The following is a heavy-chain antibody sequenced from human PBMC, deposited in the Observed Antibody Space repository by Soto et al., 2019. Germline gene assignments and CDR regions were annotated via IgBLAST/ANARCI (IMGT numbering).Heavy chain of an antibody. Sequence: QVQLVQSGAEVKKPGSSVKVSCKASGGTFGSYAFSWVRQAPGQGLEWMGGIIPVSGAAHYAQKFQGRGTITADESTSTAYMELSSRSSQDTAVYYCATALGCRSTSCTLDYWGQGTRVIVSS. D-gene: IGHD2-2*01. J-gene: IGHJ4*02. CDR2: IIPVSGAA. CDR1: GGTFGSYA. CDR3: ATALGCRSTSCTLDY. V-gene: IGHV1-69*01.